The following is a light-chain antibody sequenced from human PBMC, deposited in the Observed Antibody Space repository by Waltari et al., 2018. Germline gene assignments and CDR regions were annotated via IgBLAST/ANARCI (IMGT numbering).Light chain of an antibody. CDR3: QQYYSTPWT. CDR1: PRVLYSSNNKNY. J-gene: IGKJ1*01. Sequence: DIVMTQSPDSLAVSLGERATLNCNSSPRVLYSSNNKNYLAWYQQKPGQPPKLLIYWASTRESGVPDRFSGSGSGTDFTLTISSLQAEDVAVYYCQQYYSTPWTFGQGTKVEIK. V-gene: IGKV4-1*01. CDR2: WAS.